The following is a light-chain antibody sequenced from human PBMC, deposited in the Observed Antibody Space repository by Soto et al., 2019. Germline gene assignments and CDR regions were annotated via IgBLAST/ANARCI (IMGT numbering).Light chain of an antibody. CDR3: NSYTSSNTYV. J-gene: IGLJ1*01. Sequence: QSALTQPASVSGSPGQSITISCTGTSSDVGGYYSVSWYQHHPGKAPKVMIYDVSNRPSVVSNRFSGSKSGNTASLTISGLQAEDEADYYCNSYTSSNTYVFGTGTKVTVL. CDR1: SSDVGGYYS. CDR2: DVS. V-gene: IGLV2-14*03.